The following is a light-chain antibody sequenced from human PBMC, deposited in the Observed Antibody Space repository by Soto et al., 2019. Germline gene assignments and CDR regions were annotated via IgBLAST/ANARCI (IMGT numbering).Light chain of an antibody. J-gene: IGLJ3*02. CDR1: SSDVGGYNY. CDR2: DVS. V-gene: IGLV2-14*01. CDR3: SSYTSSSTWV. Sequence: QAVVTQPASVSGSPGQSITISCTGTSSDVGGYNYVSWYQQHPGKAPKLMIYDVSNRPSGVSNRFSGSKSGNTASLTISGLQAEDEADYYCSSYTSSSTWVFGGGTKL.